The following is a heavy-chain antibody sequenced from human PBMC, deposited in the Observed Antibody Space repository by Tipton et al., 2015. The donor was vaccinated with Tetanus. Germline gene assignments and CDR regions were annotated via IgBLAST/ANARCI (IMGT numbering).Heavy chain of an antibody. CDR3: ARALKQYVRIGDY. D-gene: IGHD1-14*01. J-gene: IGHJ4*02. CDR1: GEALGSGDHY. Sequence: GEALGSGDHYWTWIRQSPGRGLEWIGYISHNGAAYYNPSLKSRVVISVDTSKNHLSLNLTTVTAADTAVYYCARALKQYVRIGDYWGQGSQVTVSS. CDR2: ISHNGAA. V-gene: IGHV4-30-4*01.